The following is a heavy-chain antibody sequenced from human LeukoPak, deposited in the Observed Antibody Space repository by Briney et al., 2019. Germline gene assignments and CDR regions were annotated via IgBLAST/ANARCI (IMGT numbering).Heavy chain of an antibody. Sequence: SGGSLRLSCAASGFTFSSYAMSWVRQAPGKGLEWVSAISGSGGSTYYADSVKGRFTISRDNSKNTLYLQMNSLRAEDTAVYYCARDLDNYYDSSGYYGYFQHWGQGTLVTVSS. D-gene: IGHD3-22*01. CDR3: ARDLDNYYDSSGYYGYFQH. V-gene: IGHV3-23*01. CDR2: ISGSGGST. CDR1: GFTFSSYA. J-gene: IGHJ1*01.